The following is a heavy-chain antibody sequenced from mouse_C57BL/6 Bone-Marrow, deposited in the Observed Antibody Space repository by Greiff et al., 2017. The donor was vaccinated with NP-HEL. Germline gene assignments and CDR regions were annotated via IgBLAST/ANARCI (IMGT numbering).Heavy chain of an antibody. CDR2: IYPGSGST. D-gene: IGHD2-5*01. CDR1: GYTFTSYW. CDR3: YYSNYGYAMDY. J-gene: IGHJ4*01. V-gene: IGHV1-55*01. Sequence: QVQLQQPGAELVKPGASVKMSCKASGYTFTSYWITWVKQRPGQGLEWIGDIYPGSGSTNYHEKFKSKATLTVDTSSSTAYMQLSSLTSEDSAVYYCYYSNYGYAMDYWGQGTSVTVSS.